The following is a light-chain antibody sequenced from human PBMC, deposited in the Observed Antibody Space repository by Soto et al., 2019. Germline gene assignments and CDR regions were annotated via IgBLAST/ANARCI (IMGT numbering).Light chain of an antibody. CDR3: QQYYTLIT. Sequence: AIRMTQSPSSLSASTGDIVTITCRASQGISSYLAWYQQKPGKAPKLLIYAASTLQSGVPSRFSGSGSGTDFTLTISCLQSEYFATYYCQQYYTLITFGPGTKVHIK. V-gene: IGKV1-8*01. CDR2: AAS. J-gene: IGKJ3*01. CDR1: QGISSY.